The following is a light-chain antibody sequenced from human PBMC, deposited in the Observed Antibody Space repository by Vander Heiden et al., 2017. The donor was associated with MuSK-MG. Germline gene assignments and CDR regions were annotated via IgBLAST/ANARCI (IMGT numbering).Light chain of an antibody. CDR1: KLGDKY. CDR2: PDS. Sequence: SYELTQPPSVSVSPGQTASITCSGDKLGDKYACWYQQKPGQSPVLVISPDSTRPSGIPERFSGTNYGNTATLTISGTEARDEDDYDCQAWDSSNEVFGGGTKLTVL. J-gene: IGLJ2*01. V-gene: IGLV3-1*01. CDR3: QAWDSSNEV.